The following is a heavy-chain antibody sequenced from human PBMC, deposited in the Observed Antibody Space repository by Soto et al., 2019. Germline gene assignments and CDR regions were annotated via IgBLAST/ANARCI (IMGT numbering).Heavy chain of an antibody. CDR1: GFTFSSYS. J-gene: IGHJ6*02. CDR3: ARRWWIQLWFENYGMDV. D-gene: IGHD5-18*01. V-gene: IGHV3-21*01. Sequence: GGSLRLSCAASGFTFSSYSMNWVRQAPGKGLEWVSSISSSSYIYYADSVKGRFTISRDNAKNSLYLQMNSLRAEDTAVYYCARRWWIQLWFENYGMDVWGQGTTVTVSS. CDR2: ISSSSYI.